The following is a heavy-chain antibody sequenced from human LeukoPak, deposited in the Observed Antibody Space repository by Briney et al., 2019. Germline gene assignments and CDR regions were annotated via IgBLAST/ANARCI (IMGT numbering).Heavy chain of an antibody. D-gene: IGHD6-19*01. Sequence: SETLSLTCTVSGGSISSRSYYWGWIRQPPGKGLEWIGSIYYSGSTYYNPSLKSRVTISVDTSKNQFSLKLSSVTAADTAVYYCQASGFRTNPDDCMDVWGKGTTVTVSS. CDR1: GGSISSRSYY. CDR2: IYYSGST. J-gene: IGHJ6*03. CDR3: QASGFRTNPDDCMDV. V-gene: IGHV4-39*01.